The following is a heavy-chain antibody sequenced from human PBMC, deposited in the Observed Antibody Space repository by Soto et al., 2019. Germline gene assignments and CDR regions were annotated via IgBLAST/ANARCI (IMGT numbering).Heavy chain of an antibody. CDR1: GGSISSYY. Sequence: QVQLQESGPGLVKPSETLSLTCTVSGGSISSYYWSWIRQPPGKGLEWIGYIYYSGSTNYNPSLKSRVTLSVDTAKNQFSLKLSSVTAADPAVYYCARDRQQWGGMDVWGQGTTVTVSS. V-gene: IGHV4-59*01. D-gene: IGHD6-19*01. J-gene: IGHJ6*02. CDR3: ARDRQQWGGMDV. CDR2: IYYSGST.